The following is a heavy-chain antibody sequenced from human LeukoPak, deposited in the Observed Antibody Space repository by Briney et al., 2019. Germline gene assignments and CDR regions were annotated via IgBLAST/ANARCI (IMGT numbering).Heavy chain of an antibody. CDR2: ISSSSSYI. CDR1: GFTFSSYS. V-gene: IGHV3-21*01. Sequence: GGALRLSCAASGFTFSSYSMNWVRQAPGEGLEGVSSISSSSSYIYYADSVKGRLTISRDNANNSLYLQMNSLRAEDTAVYYCARDGDDFWSGYYDYWGQGTLVTVSS. J-gene: IGHJ4*02. D-gene: IGHD3-3*01. CDR3: ARDGDDFWSGYYDY.